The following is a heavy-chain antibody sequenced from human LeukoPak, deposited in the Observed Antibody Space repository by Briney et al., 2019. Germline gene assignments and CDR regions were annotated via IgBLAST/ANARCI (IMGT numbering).Heavy chain of an antibody. V-gene: IGHV1-2*02. CDR3: ARGIVVVPAAMRWWFDP. CDR1: GYTFTGYY. J-gene: IGHJ5*02. Sequence: EASVKVSCKVSGYTFTGYYMHWVRQAPGQGLEWMGWINPNSGGTNYAQKFQGRVTLTRDTSISTAYMELSRLRSDDTAVYYCARGIVVVPAAMRWWFDPWGQGTLVTVSS. D-gene: IGHD2-2*01. CDR2: INPNSGGT.